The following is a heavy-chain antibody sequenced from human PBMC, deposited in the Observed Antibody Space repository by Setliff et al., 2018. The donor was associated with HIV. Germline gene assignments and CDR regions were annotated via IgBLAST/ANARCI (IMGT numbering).Heavy chain of an antibody. CDR2: ISSSGGTI. CDR1: GFTFSSYE. J-gene: IGHJ3*02. D-gene: IGHD6-19*01. Sequence: GGSLRLSCAASGFTFSSYEMNWVRQAPGKGLEWVSYISSSGGTIYYADSVKGRFTISRDNAKNSLYLQMNSLRAEDTAVYYCGSVAGTRGAFDIWGQGTMVTVSS. CDR3: GSVAGTRGAFDI. V-gene: IGHV3-48*03.